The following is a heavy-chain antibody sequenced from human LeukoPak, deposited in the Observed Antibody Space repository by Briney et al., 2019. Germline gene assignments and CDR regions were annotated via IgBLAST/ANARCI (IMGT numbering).Heavy chain of an antibody. D-gene: IGHD6-13*01. Sequence: SETLSLTCTVSGGSISSYYWSWIRQPPGKGLEWIGYIYYSGSTNYNPSLKSRVTISVDRSKNQFSLKLSSVTAADTAVYYCARVASIAAAGTLDYWGQGTLVTVSS. CDR1: GGSISSYY. J-gene: IGHJ4*02. V-gene: IGHV4-59*12. CDR2: IYYSGST. CDR3: ARVASIAAAGTLDY.